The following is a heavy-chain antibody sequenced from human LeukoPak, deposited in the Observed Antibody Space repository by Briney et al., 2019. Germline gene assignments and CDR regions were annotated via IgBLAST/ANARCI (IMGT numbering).Heavy chain of an antibody. CDR3: AHILTGYFMDY. J-gene: IGHJ4*02. CDR2: ISAYNGNT. V-gene: IGHV1-18*01. CDR1: GYTFNSYG. Sequence: SVTVSYKASGYTFNSYGFSWVRPAPGQGREWMGWISAYNGNTNYAQKLQGRVTMTTDTSTTTAYMELGSLSSDDTAVYYCAHILTGYFMDYWGQGTLVTVSS. D-gene: IGHD3-9*01.